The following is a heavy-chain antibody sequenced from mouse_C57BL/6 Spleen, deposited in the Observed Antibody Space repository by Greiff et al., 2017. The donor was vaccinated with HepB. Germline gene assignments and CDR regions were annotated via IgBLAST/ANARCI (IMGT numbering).Heavy chain of an antibody. Sequence: QVQLQQPGAELVMPGASVKLSCKASGYTFTSYWMHWVKQRPGQGLEWIGEIDPSDSYTNYNQKFKGKATLTVDTSSSTAYMQLSSLTSEDSAVYYCARGKLGLDYWGQGTTLTVSS. CDR1: GYTFTSYW. D-gene: IGHD4-1*01. V-gene: IGHV1-69*01. CDR2: IDPSDSYT. J-gene: IGHJ2*01. CDR3: ARGKLGLDY.